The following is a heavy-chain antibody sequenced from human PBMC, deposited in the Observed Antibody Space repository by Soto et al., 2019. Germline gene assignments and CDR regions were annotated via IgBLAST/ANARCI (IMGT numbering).Heavy chain of an antibody. CDR2: VSSYNRNK. J-gene: IGHJ4*02. CDR3: ARERQYEPLLY. D-gene: IGHD2-2*01. CDR1: GYTFHNYG. Sequence: QVQLVQSGVEVKKPGASVKVSCQASGYTFHNYGITWRRKAPGQGLEWMGWVSSYNRNKNYAQRFQERVTMTTDTSTRPASMELRNLKSDDTDIYFCARERQYEPLLYWGQGTLVTVSS. V-gene: IGHV1-18*01.